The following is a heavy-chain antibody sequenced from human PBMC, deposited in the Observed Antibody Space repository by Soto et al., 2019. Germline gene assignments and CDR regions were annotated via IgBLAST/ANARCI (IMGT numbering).Heavy chain of an antibody. CDR2: IYYSGST. J-gene: IGHJ6*03. CDR1: GGSISSYY. Sequence: PSETLSLTCTVSGGSISSYYWSWIRQPPGKGLEWIGYIYYSGSTNYNPSLKSRVTMTTDTSTNTAYMELRSLRSDDTAVYYCARWLYSSSYRGSYHYYMDVWGKGTTVTVSS. CDR3: ARWLYSSSYRGSYHYYMDV. V-gene: IGHV4-59*01. D-gene: IGHD6-6*01.